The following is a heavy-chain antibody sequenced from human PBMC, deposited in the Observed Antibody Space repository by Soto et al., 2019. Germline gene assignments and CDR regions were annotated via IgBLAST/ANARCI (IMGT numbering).Heavy chain of an antibody. Sequence: GGSLRLSCAASGFTFSSYAMSWVRQAPGKGLEWVSAISGSGGSTYYADSVKGRFTISRDNSKNTLYLQMNSRRAEDTAVYYCAKSHMIVVVITRNFDYWGPGTLATVS. V-gene: IGHV3-23*01. D-gene: IGHD3-22*01. CDR2: ISGSGGST. CDR3: AKSHMIVVVITRNFDY. CDR1: GFTFSSYA. J-gene: IGHJ4*02.